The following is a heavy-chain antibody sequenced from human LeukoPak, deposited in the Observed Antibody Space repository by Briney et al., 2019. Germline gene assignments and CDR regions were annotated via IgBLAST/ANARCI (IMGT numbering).Heavy chain of an antibody. V-gene: IGHV3-33*01. D-gene: IGHD6-13*01. J-gene: IGHJ5*02. CDR1: GFTFSSYG. Sequence: GGSLRLSCAASGFTFSSYGMHWVRKAPGKGLEWVAVIWYDGSNKYYADSVKGRFTISRDNSKNTLYLQMNSLRAEDRAVYYCARERIAAAGTNWFDPWGQGTLVTVSS. CDR2: IWYDGSNK. CDR3: ARERIAAAGTNWFDP.